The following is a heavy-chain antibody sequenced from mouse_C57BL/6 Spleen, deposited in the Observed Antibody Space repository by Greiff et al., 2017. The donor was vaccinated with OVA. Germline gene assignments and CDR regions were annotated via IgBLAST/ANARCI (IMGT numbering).Heavy chain of an antibody. CDR1: GYTFTSYW. Sequence: VQLQQSGAELVMPGASVKLSCKASGYTFTSYWMHWVKQRPGQGLEWIGEIDPSDSYTNYNQKFKGKSTLTVDKSSSTAYMQLSSLTSEDSAVYYCARDSSGSFAYWGQGTLVTVSA. V-gene: IGHV1-69*01. D-gene: IGHD3-2*02. CDR2: IDPSDSYT. CDR3: ARDSSGSFAY. J-gene: IGHJ3*01.